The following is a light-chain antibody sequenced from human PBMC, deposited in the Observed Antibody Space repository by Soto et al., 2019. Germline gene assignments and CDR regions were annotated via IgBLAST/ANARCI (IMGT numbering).Light chain of an antibody. CDR2: GAS. V-gene: IGKV3-20*01. J-gene: IGKJ4*01. Sequence: EIVLTQSPATLSLSPGERATLSCGASQSINRHLAWYRQKPGQAPRLLIYGASSRATGIPDRFSGSGSGTDFTLTISRLEPEDFAVYYCQQYGSSPLTFGGGTKVDIK. CDR1: QSINRH. CDR3: QQYGSSPLT.